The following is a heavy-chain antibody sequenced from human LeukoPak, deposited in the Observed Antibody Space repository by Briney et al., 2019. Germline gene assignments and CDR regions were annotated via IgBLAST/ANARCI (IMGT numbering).Heavy chain of an antibody. Sequence: GSLRLSCAASGFTFSSYAMSWVRQAPGKGLEWVSAISGSGGSTYYADSVKGRFTISRDNSKNTLYLQMNSLRAEDTAVYYCARGAASTVVTAPFDYWGQGTLVTVSS. V-gene: IGHV3-23*01. CDR2: ISGSGGST. J-gene: IGHJ4*02. CDR1: GFTFSSYA. D-gene: IGHD4-23*01. CDR3: ARGAASTVVTAPFDY.